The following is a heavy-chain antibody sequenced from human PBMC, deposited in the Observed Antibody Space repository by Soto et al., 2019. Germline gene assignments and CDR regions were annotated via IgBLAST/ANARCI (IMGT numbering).Heavy chain of an antibody. CDR3: ARREGPNWFDP. CDR2: IYYSGST. V-gene: IGHV4-30-4*01. J-gene: IGHJ5*02. CDR1: GGSISSGDYY. D-gene: IGHD1-26*01. Sequence: PSETLSLTCTVSGGSISSGDYYWSWIRQPPGNGLEWIGYIYYSGSTYYNPSLKSRVTISVDTSKNQFSLKLSSVTAADTAVYYCARREGPNWFDPWGQGTLVTVSS.